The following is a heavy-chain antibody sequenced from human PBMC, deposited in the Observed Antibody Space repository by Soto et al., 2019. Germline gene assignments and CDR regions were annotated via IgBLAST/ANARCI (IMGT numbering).Heavy chain of an antibody. Sequence: GGSLRLSCAASGFTFSSYAMNWVRQAPGKGLEWVSSISGSGASTYYADSVKGRFTVSRDNSKNTLYLQMNGLRAEDTAVYYCAKDRQSVVPASFDYWGQGTLVTVSS. CDR3: AKDRQSVVPASFDY. J-gene: IGHJ4*02. V-gene: IGHV3-23*01. CDR1: GFTFSSYA. D-gene: IGHD2-2*01. CDR2: ISGSGAST.